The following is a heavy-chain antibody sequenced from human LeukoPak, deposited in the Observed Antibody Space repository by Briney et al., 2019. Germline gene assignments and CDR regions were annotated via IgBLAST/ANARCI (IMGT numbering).Heavy chain of an antibody. J-gene: IGHJ4*02. CDR3: ARAGGIAGLVSFDY. CDR1: GGSLSGYY. CDR2: INHSGST. D-gene: IGHD6-13*01. Sequence: SETLSLTCAVSGGSLSGYYWTWIRQPPGKGLEWIGEINHSGSTNYNPSLKSRVTISVDTSRKQFFLRLSSVTAADTAVYYCARAGGIAGLVSFDYWGQGTLVTVSA. V-gene: IGHV4-34*01.